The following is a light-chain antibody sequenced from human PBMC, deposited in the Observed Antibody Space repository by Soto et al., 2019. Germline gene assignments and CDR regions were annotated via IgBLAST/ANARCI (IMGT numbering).Light chain of an antibody. CDR3: QHYGPSPFT. J-gene: IGKJ3*01. CDR2: GVS. V-gene: IGKV3-20*01. Sequence: EIVLTQSPGTLSLSPGERATLSCRASQSIASSYLGWYQQKPGQAPRLLIYGVSSRATGIPERFSGSGSGTDFTLRISRLEPEEFAVYYCQHYGPSPFTFGPGTKVEIK. CDR1: QSIASSY.